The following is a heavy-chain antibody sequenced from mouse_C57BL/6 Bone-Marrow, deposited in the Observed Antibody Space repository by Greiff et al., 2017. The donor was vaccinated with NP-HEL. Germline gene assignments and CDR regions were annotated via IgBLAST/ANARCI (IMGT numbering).Heavy chain of an antibody. CDR3: ARSPLLTRYAMDY. CDR1: GYTFTSYW. J-gene: IGHJ4*01. D-gene: IGHD1-1*01. V-gene: IGHV1-69*01. Sequence: QVQLQQPGAELVMPGASVKLSCKASGYTFTSYWMHWVKQRPGQGLEWIGEIDPSDSYTNYNQKFKGKSTLTVDKSSSTAYMQLSSLTSEDSAVYYCARSPLLTRYAMDYWGQGTSVTVSS. CDR2: IDPSDSYT.